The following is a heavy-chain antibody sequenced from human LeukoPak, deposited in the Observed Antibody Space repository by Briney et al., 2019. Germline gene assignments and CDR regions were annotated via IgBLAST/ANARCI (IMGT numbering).Heavy chain of an antibody. CDR2: ISWNSGSI. J-gene: IGHJ6*02. V-gene: IGHV3-9*01. D-gene: IGHD1-1*01. CDR1: GFTFDDYA. Sequence: GGSLRLSCAASGFTFDDYAMHWVRQAPGKGLEWVSGISWNSGSIGYADSVKGRFTISRDNAKNSLYPQMNSLRAEDTALYYCAKATTSYYYGMDVWGQGTTVTVSS. CDR3: AKATTSYYYGMDV.